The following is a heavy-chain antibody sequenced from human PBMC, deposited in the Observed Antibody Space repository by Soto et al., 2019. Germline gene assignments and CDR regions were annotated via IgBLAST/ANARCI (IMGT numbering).Heavy chain of an antibody. CDR2: IYYSGST. J-gene: IGHJ4*02. Sequence: TSETLSLTCTVSGGSISSYYWSWIRQPPGKGLEWIGCIYYSGSTNYNPSLKSRVTISVDTSKNQFSLKLSSLTAADTAVYYCARYSYSNDYGDYVGDYYFDYWGQGTLVTVSS. D-gene: IGHD4-17*01. CDR3: ARYSYSNDYGDYVGDYYFDY. V-gene: IGHV4-59*01. CDR1: GGSISSYY.